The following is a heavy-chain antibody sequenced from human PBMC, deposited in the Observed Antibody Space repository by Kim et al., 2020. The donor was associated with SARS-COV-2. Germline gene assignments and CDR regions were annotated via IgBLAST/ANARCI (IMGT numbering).Heavy chain of an antibody. Sequence: RVTISVDTSKNQFSLKLSSVTAADTAVYYCARGPYPRITMVRGIFDYWGQGTLVTVSS. D-gene: IGHD3-10*01. V-gene: IGHV4-34*01. J-gene: IGHJ4*02. CDR3: ARGPYPRITMVRGIFDY.